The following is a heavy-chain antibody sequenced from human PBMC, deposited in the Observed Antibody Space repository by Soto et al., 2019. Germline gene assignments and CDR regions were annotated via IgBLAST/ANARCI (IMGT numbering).Heavy chain of an antibody. J-gene: IGHJ4*02. D-gene: IGHD5-12*01. Sequence: QVQLQESGPGLVKPSQTLSLTCTVSGGSISSGDYYWSWIRQPPGKGLEWIGYIYYSGSTYYNPSLRSRVTISVDTSKAQFSLKLSSVTAADTAVYYCASWLGYGPHFDYWGQGTLGTVSS. CDR3: ASWLGYGPHFDY. CDR2: IYYSGST. CDR1: GGSISSGDYY. V-gene: IGHV4-30-4*01.